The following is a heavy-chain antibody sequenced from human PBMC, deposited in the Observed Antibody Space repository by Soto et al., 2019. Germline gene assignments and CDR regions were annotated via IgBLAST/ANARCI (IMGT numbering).Heavy chain of an antibody. CDR3: ARGDTLSSGWGRGDS. J-gene: IGHJ4*02. D-gene: IGHD6-25*01. V-gene: IGHV1-46*01. CDR2: INPTTGAT. Sequence: QVQLVQSGTEVKNPGASVKVSCKASGYTFTTYYMHWVRQAPGQGLEWMGVINPTTGATAYAQKFQDRVTMTRDTSTTTVYMDLSSLRSEDTAIYYCARGDTLSSGWGRGDSWGQGTLVSVSS. CDR1: GYTFTTYY.